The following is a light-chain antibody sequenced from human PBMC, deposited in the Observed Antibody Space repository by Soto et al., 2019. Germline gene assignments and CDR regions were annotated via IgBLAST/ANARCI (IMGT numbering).Light chain of an antibody. CDR1: QSVSSSY. J-gene: IGKJ2*01. CDR3: QQDGSSPAT. V-gene: IGKV3-20*01. CDR2: GAS. Sequence: EIVVTQSPGTLSLSPGERATLSCRASQSVSSSYLAWYQQKPGQAPRLLIYGASSRATGLPDRFSGSGSGTDFTLTISRLEPEDFAVYYCQQDGSSPATFGQGTKLEIK.